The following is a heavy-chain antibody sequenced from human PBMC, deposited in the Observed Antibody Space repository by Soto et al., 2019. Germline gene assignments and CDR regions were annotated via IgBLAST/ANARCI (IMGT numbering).Heavy chain of an antibody. Sequence: QVHLVQSGPEVKKPGASVTVSCKVSGYTFTTYGVSWVRQAPGQGLEWMGWISTSNGDTNYAQKLQGRVTMTTDTSTNTAYMEVKSLRSDDTAVYFCARYVGNGYGYGYGHWGQGTLVTVSS. V-gene: IGHV1-18*01. CDR3: ARYVGNGYGYGYGH. CDR1: GYTFTTYG. D-gene: IGHD5-18*01. CDR2: ISTSNGDT. J-gene: IGHJ4*02.